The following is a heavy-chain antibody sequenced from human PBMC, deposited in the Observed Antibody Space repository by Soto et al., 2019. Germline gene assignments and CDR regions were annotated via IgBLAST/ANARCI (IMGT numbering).Heavy chain of an antibody. CDR1: GGSISSGGYS. CDR3: ARGYCTATICDPWFDP. Sequence: SETLSLTCAVSGGSISSGGYSWSWIRQPPGKGLEWIGYIYHSGSTYYNPSLKSRVTISVDRSKNQFSLKLSSVTAADTAMYYCARGYCTATICDPWFDPWGQGTLVTVSS. CDR2: IYHSGST. V-gene: IGHV4-30-2*01. D-gene: IGHD2-8*02. J-gene: IGHJ5*02.